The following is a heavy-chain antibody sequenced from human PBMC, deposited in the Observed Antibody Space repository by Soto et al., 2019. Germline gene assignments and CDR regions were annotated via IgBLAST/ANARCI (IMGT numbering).Heavy chain of an antibody. Sequence: SETLSLTCTVSGGSISSGAYYWTWIRQHPGKGLEWIGYIYYSGNTYYNPSLRSRLTISVDTSQNEFSLEVRSVTAADTAVYYCARSSTSSSYGGYYFDFWGQGTLVTVSS. CDR2: IYYSGNT. CDR3: ARSSTSSSYGGYYFDF. D-gene: IGHD6-6*01. J-gene: IGHJ4*02. CDR1: GGSISSGAYY. V-gene: IGHV4-31*03.